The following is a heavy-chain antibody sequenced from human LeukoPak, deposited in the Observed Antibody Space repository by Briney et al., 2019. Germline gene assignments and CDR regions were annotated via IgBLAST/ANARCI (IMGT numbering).Heavy chain of an antibody. CDR3: AKGAGQQLVHVIGS. J-gene: IGHJ4*02. Sequence: HPGGSLRLSCAASWFIFDDYAMHWVRQAPGKGLEWVSGISWNSGRIGYADSVKGRFTISRDTAKNSLYLQMNSLRGEDTALYYCAKGAGQQLVHVIGSWGQRTLVTVSS. V-gene: IGHV3-9*01. CDR2: ISWNSGRI. CDR1: WFIFDDYA. D-gene: IGHD6-13*01.